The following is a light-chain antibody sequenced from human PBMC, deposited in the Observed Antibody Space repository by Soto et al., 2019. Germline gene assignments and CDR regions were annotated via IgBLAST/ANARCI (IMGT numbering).Light chain of an antibody. CDR1: QGITSW. Sequence: DIQMTQSPSYVPASVGDRVTITCRASQGITSWLAWYQQKPGKAPKLLIYSASSLQSGVPSMFSGSGAGTYFTLTSSSLQPEYFATYYRQQTNSFPLTFGGGTKVEIK. CDR3: QQTNSFPLT. J-gene: IGKJ4*01. CDR2: SAS. V-gene: IGKV1-12*01.